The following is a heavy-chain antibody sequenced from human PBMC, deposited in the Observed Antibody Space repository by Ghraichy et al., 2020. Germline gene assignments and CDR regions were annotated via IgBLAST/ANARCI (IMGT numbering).Heavy chain of an antibody. D-gene: IGHD2-8*01. CDR1: GFTFSSYA. J-gene: IGHJ6*02. Sequence: LSLTCAASGFTFSSYAMSWVRQAPGKGLEWVSAISGSGGSTYYADSVKGRFTISRDNSKNTLYLQMNSLRAEDTAVYYCAKGAKYCTNGVCYESQYYYYYYGMDVWGQGTTVTVSS. CDR2: ISGSGGST. V-gene: IGHV3-23*01. CDR3: AKGAKYCTNGVCYESQYYYYYYGMDV.